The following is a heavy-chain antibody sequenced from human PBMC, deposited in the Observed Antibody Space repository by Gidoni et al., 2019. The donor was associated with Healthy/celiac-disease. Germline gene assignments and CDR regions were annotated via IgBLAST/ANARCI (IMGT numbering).Heavy chain of an antibody. V-gene: IGHV4-31*03. J-gene: IGHJ5*02. D-gene: IGHD2-2*01. Sequence: QVQLQESGPGLVKPSQTLSLPCPVSGGSISSGGYYWSWIRQHPGKGLEWIGYIYYSGSTYYNPSLKSRVTISVDTSKNQFSLKLSSVTAADTAVYYCARVVVVPAAMPSWFDPWGQGTLVTVSS. CDR1: GGSISSGGYY. CDR2: IYYSGST. CDR3: ARVVVVPAAMPSWFDP.